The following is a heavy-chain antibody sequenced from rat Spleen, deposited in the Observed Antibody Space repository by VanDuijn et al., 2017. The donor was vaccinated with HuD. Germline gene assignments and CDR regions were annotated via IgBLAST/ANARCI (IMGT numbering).Heavy chain of an antibody. D-gene: IGHD1-6*01. CDR2: ITPTGGNT. CDR3: ARRKLYYGFDY. V-gene: IGHV5-31*01. Sequence: EVQLVESGGGLMQPGRSLKLSCVASGFTFNKYWMTWIRQAPGKGLEWVASITPTGGNTYYRDSVKGRFTVSRDNAKNTQYLQMDSLRSEDTATYYCARRKLYYGFDYWGQGVMVTVSS. J-gene: IGHJ2*01. CDR1: GFTFNKYW.